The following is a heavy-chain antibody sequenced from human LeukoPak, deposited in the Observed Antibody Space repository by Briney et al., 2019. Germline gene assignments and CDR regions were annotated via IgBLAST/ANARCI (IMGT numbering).Heavy chain of an antibody. Sequence: SETLSLTCAGYAGTFSGYYWSWLRQPPGNGLEGIGELNHSGRNNYNPSLKSRVTISVETSKNEFFLKLSPGTVDAAADYYGRRLPPAGSGYYYYYYYTDVWGKGTTVSISS. CDR3: RRLPPAGSGYYYYYYYTDV. J-gene: IGHJ6*03. CDR2: LNHSGRN. CDR1: AGTFSGYY. V-gene: IGHV4-34*01. D-gene: IGHD3-22*01.